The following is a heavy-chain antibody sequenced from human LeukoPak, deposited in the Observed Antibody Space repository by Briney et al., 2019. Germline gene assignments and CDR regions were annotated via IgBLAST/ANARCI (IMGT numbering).Heavy chain of an antibody. CDR1: GFTFSSYG. CDR3: ARDPQSSMDV. Sequence: GRSLRLSCAASGFTFSSYGMHWVRQAPGKGLEWVAAIWYDGSKECYADSVKGRFTVSRDDSKNTLYLQMSSLRADDTAVYYCARDPQSSMDVWGQGTTVTVSS. CDR2: IWYDGSKE. V-gene: IGHV3-33*01. J-gene: IGHJ6*02.